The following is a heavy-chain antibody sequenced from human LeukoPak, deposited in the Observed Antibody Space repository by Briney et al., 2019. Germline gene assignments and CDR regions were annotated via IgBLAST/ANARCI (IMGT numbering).Heavy chain of an antibody. CDR2: ISGSGGST. Sequence: PGGSLRLSCAASGFTFSSYAMSWVRQAPGKGLEWVSAISGSGGSTYYADSVKGRFTISRDNSKNTLYLQMNSLRAEDTAVYYCARDRDGSYGNFGAFDIWGQGTMVTVSS. CDR3: ARDRDGSYGNFGAFDI. D-gene: IGHD1-26*01. V-gene: IGHV3-23*01. CDR1: GFTFSSYA. J-gene: IGHJ3*02.